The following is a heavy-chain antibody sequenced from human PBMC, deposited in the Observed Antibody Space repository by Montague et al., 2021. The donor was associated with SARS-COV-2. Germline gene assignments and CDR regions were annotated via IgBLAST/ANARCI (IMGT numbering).Heavy chain of an antibody. CDR1: GGSISSSSYY. CDR3: ARDGSLRFEILLCPRHYYYGMDV. Sequence: SETLSLTCTVSGGSISSSSYYWGWIRQPPGKGLEWIGSIYYSGSTYYNPSLKSRVTISVDTSKNQFSLKLSSVTDADTAVYYCARDGSLRFEILLCPRHYYYGMDVWGQGTTVTVSS. CDR2: IYYSGST. J-gene: IGHJ6*02. D-gene: IGHD3-9*01. V-gene: IGHV4-39*07.